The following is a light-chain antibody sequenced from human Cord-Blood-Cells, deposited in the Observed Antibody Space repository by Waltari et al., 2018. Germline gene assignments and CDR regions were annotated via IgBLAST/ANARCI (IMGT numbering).Light chain of an antibody. V-gene: IGKV1-8*01. CDR3: QQDYSYPLT. J-gene: IGKJ4*01. CDR2: AAP. Sequence: AIRRTQSRSSFSASTGARVTITWRAGQGISSYLAWYQQKPGKAPKLLIDAAPTVQSGVPSRFSGRGSGTDFTLTIRCLQSEDCATYYCQQDYSYPLTFGGGTKVEIQ. CDR1: QGISSY.